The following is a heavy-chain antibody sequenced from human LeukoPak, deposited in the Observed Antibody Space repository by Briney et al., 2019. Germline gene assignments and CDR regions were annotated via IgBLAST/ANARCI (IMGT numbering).Heavy chain of an antibody. CDR1: GFTLSSYW. D-gene: IGHD6-13*01. CDR2: IKHDGGGT. Sequence: QGGSLRLSCAASGFTLSSYWMSRGRQAPGKGLEWVAHIKHDGGGTYHVDSVKGRFTISRDNAKNSLYLQMNSLRAEDTAVYYCARGGAWYSDYWGQGTLVTVSS. V-gene: IGHV3-7*05. CDR3: ARGGAWYSDY. J-gene: IGHJ4*02.